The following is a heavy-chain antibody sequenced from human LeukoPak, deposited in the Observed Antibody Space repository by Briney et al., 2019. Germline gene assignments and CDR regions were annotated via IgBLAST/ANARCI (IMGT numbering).Heavy chain of an antibody. Sequence: GGSLRLSCAASGFTFSSYATSWVRQAPGKGLEWVSAISGSGGSTYYADSVKGRFTISRDNSKNTLYLQMNSLRAEDTAVYYCAKEAYYYDSSGPTSGAFDIWGQGTMVTVSS. D-gene: IGHD3-22*01. J-gene: IGHJ3*02. CDR1: GFTFSSYA. V-gene: IGHV3-23*01. CDR2: ISGSGGST. CDR3: AKEAYYYDSSGPTSGAFDI.